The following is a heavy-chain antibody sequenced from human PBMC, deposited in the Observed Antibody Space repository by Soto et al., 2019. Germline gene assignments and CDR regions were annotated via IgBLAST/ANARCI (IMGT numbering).Heavy chain of an antibody. V-gene: IGHV1-3*01. D-gene: IGHD3-22*01. CDR2: INAGNGNT. CDR3: AVLGYYDSSGYPLAVDI. Sequence: ASVKVSCKASGYTFTSYAMHWVRQAPGQRLEWMGWINAGNGNTKYSQKFQGRVTITRDTSASTAYMELSSLRSEDTAVYYCAVLGYYDSSGYPLAVDIWGQGTMVTVSS. CDR1: GYTFTSYA. J-gene: IGHJ3*02.